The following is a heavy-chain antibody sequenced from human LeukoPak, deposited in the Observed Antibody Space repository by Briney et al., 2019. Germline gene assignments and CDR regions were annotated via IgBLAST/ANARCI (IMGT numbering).Heavy chain of an antibody. Sequence: PSETLSLTCTVSGGSISSSPYYWGWIRQPPGKGLEWIGSIYYSGTTHYSPSLESRVTISVDTSKNQFSLKLSSVTAADTAVYYCARRPHARQWLVRGNFDYWGQGTLVTVSS. CDR3: ARRPHARQWLVRGNFDY. J-gene: IGHJ4*02. CDR2: IYYSGTT. D-gene: IGHD6-19*01. V-gene: IGHV4-39*07. CDR1: GGSISSSPYY.